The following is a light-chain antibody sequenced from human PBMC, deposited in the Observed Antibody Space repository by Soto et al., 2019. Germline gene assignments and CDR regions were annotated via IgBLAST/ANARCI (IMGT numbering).Light chain of an antibody. Sequence: QSVLTQPPSVSGAPGQRVTISCTGSSSNIGAGYDVHWYQQRPGAAPKLLISANINRPSGVPARFSVSKSGTSVSLAISGLQADDEADYYCQSFDTSLGGYVFGTGTKVTVL. CDR1: SSNIGAGYD. CDR2: ANI. V-gene: IGLV1-40*01. CDR3: QSFDTSLGGYV. J-gene: IGLJ1*01.